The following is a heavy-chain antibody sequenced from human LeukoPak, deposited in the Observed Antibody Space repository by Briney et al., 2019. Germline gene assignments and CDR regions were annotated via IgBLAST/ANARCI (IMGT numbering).Heavy chain of an antibody. CDR3: VRGPYYDYVRGSYRRPVDY. D-gene: IGHD3-16*02. J-gene: IGHJ4*02. V-gene: IGHV4-34*01. CDR2: INHSGST. Sequence: SETLSLTCAVYGGSFSGYYWSWIRQPPGKGLEWIGEINHSGSTNYNPSLKSRVTISVDTSKNQFSLKLSSVTAADTAVYYCVRGPYYDYVRGSYRRPVDYWGQGTLVTVSS. CDR1: GGSFSGYY.